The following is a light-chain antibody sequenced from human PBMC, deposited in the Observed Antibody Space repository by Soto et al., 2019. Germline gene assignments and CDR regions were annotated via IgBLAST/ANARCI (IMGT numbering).Light chain of an antibody. CDR2: GAS. CDR1: QSVSSN. CDR3: QQYNNWPPANT. J-gene: IGKJ2*01. V-gene: IGKV3-15*01. Sequence: EIVMTQSPATLSVSPGERATLSCRASQSVSSNLAWYQQKPGQAPRLLIYGASTRATGIPARFSGSGSGTEFTLTISSLQSEDFAVYYCQQYNNWPPANTFGQGTKPEIK.